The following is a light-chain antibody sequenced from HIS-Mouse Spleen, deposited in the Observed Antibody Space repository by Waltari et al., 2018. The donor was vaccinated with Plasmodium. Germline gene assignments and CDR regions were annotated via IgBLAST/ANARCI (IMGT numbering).Light chain of an antibody. CDR2: EDS. Sequence: SYALTQPPSVSVSPGQTARIPCSGDALPTKYAYWYHQKAGQAPVLVIYEDSKRPSGIPERFSGSSSGTMATLTISGAQVEDEADYYCYSTDSSGNHRVFGGGTKLTVL. CDR1: ALPTKY. J-gene: IGLJ3*02. CDR3: YSTDSSGNHRV. V-gene: IGLV3-10*01.